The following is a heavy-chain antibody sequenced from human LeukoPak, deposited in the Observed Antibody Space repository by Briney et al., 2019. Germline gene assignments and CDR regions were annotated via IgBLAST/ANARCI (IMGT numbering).Heavy chain of an antibody. J-gene: IGHJ4*02. Sequence: GGSLRLSCAASGFTFSDYAMHWVRQAPGKGLEWVAVISKDGSDKYYPGSVRGRFTISRDNSKNTIYLQMDSLRAEDTAIYYCARDYWWNYDYWGQGTLVTVSS. V-gene: IGHV3-30-3*01. CDR3: ARDYWWNYDY. CDR2: ISKDGSDK. CDR1: GFTFSDYA. D-gene: IGHD1-7*01.